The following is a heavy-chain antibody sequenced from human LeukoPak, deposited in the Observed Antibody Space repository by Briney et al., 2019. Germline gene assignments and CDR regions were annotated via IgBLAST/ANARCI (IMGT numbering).Heavy chain of an antibody. CDR3: ARDGYSPPYSYYMDV. V-gene: IGHV3-7*01. CDR1: GFTFSSYW. Sequence: GGSLRLSCAASGFTFSSYWMSWVRQAPGKGLEWVANIKQDGSGKYYVDSVKGRFTISRDNAKNPLYLQLNSLRAEDTALYYCARDGYSPPYSYYMDVWGKGTTVTVSS. D-gene: IGHD5-24*01. J-gene: IGHJ6*03. CDR2: IKQDGSGK.